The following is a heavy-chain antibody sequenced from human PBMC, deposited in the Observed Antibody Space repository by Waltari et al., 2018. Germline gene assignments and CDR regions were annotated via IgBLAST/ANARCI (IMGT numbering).Heavy chain of an antibody. Sequence: QVQLVQSGAEVKKPGASVKVSCKASGYPFTSYGISWVRPAPGQGLEWMGWVSAYNGNTNYAQKLQGRVTMTTDTSTSTAYMELRSLRSDDTAVYYCAREWHYYGSGSYSPDAFDIWGQGTMVTVSS. CDR3: AREWHYYGSGSYSPDAFDI. D-gene: IGHD3-10*01. J-gene: IGHJ3*02. CDR2: VSAYNGNT. V-gene: IGHV1-18*01. CDR1: GYPFTSYG.